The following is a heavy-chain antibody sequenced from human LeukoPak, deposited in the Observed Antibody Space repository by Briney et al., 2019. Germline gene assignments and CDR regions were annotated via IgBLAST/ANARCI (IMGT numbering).Heavy chain of an antibody. CDR3: ARDHGMVGAKATYCYHMDV. Sequence: ASVKVSCKSSGYTFTGYYMHWVRQAPGQGLEWMGRINPSGDSTSYAQKFQGSVTMTRDMSTSTVYMELSSLRSEDTAVYYCARDHGMVGAKATYCYHMDVWGKGTTVTVSS. V-gene: IGHV1-46*01. J-gene: IGHJ6*03. CDR2: INPSGDST. D-gene: IGHD1-26*01. CDR1: GYTFTGYY.